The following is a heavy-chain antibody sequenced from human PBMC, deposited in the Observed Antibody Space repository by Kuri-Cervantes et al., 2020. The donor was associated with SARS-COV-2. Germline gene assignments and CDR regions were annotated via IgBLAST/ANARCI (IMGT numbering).Heavy chain of an antibody. Sequence: GSLRLSCTVSGGSISSSSYYWGWIRQPPGKGLEWIGSIYYSGSTYYNPSLKSRVTIFVDTSKNQFSLKLSSVTAADTAVYYCARGSSSHRPFDYWGQGTLVTVSS. J-gene: IGHJ4*02. CDR1: GGSISSSSYY. CDR3: ARGSSSHRPFDY. CDR2: IYYSGST. V-gene: IGHV4-39*01. D-gene: IGHD6-6*01.